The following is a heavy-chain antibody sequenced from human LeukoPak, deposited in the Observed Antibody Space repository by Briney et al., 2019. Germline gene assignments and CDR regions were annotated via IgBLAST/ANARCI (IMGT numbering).Heavy chain of an antibody. CDR3: ARGXYXXSXSXXPXXS. Sequence: SETLSLTCTVSGDSISSSYWSWIRQPPGKRLEWVGYVHYTGKTNYNPSLNNRATISVDMSKNQFSLTLTSVTVADTAMYYCARGXYXXSXSXXPXXSWXQG. CDR1: GDSISSSY. CDR2: VHYTGKT. J-gene: IGHJ4*02. D-gene: IGHD3-16*01. V-gene: IGHV4-59*01.